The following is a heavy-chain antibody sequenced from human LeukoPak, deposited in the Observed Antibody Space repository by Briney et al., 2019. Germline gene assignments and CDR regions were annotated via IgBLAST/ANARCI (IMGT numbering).Heavy chain of an antibody. J-gene: IGHJ4*02. D-gene: IGHD3-10*01. V-gene: IGHV3-30*04. CDR3: AKERQAYYYGSGSYYRDFDY. Sequence: GGSLRLSCAASGFTFSSYAMHWVRQAPGKGLEWVAVISYDGSNKYYADSVKGRFTISRDNSKNTLYLQMNSLRAEDTAVYYCAKERQAYYYGSGSYYRDFDYWGQGTLVTVSS. CDR2: ISYDGSNK. CDR1: GFTFSSYA.